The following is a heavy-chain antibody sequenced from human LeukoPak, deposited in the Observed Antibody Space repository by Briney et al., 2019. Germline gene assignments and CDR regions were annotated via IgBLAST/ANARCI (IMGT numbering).Heavy chain of an antibody. CDR2: INPNSGGT. J-gene: IGHJ4*02. CDR3: ARGSSRAYYYDSSGYYFYY. V-gene: IGHV1-2*06. Sequence: ASVKVSCKASGYTFTGYYMHWVRQAPGQGLEWMGRINPNSGGTSYAQKFQGRVTMTRDTSISTAYMELSRLRSDDTAVYYCARGSSRAYYYDSSGYYFYYWGQGTLVTVSS. D-gene: IGHD3-22*01. CDR1: GYTFTGYY.